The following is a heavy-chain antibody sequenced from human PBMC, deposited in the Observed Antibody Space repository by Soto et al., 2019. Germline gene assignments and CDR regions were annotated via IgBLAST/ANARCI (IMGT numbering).Heavy chain of an antibody. J-gene: IGHJ4*02. D-gene: IGHD1-1*01. V-gene: IGHV3-30-3*01. CDR1: GFTFSSYA. CDR2: ISYDGSNK. Sequence: QVQLVESGGGVVQPGRSLRLSCAASGFTFSSYAMHWVRQAPGKGLEWVAVISYDGSNKYYADSVKGRFTISRDNSKNTLYLQMNSLRAEDMAVYYCGSEQLAVLRGVLDYWGQGTLVTVSS. CDR3: GSEQLAVLRGVLDY.